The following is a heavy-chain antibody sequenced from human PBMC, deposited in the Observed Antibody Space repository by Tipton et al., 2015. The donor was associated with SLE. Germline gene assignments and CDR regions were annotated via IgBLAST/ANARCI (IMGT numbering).Heavy chain of an antibody. D-gene: IGHD6-13*01. V-gene: IGHV4-34*01. Sequence: TLSLTCGVYGRSVSGYYWNWIRQPPGKGLEWIGEINHSVSTNYNPSLKSRVTISLDTSKNQFSPKLSSVTAADTAVYYCARAGHSSSWYVDYWGQGTLVTVSS. J-gene: IGHJ4*02. CDR1: GRSVSGYY. CDR2: INHSVST. CDR3: ARAGHSSSWYVDY.